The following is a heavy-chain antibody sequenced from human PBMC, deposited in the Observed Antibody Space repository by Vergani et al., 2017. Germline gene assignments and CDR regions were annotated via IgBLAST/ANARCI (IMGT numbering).Heavy chain of an antibody. CDR3: ARDLLPGTLLLLAY. CDR1: GFTFIMLA. CDR2: IIGSGHTK. V-gene: IGHV3-48*03. D-gene: IGHD1-7*01. Sequence: EVQLLESGGDLVQPGGSLRLSCAASGFTFIMLAMSWVRQAPGKGLEWISYIIGSGHTKYYAYSVKGRFAISRDNAKNSLYLQMNNLRVEDTAVYYCARDLLPGTLLLLAYWGQGTLISVSS. J-gene: IGHJ4*02.